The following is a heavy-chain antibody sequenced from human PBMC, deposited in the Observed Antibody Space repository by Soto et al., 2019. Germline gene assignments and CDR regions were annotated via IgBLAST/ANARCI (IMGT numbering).Heavy chain of an antibody. CDR2: IYSGGST. CDR3: ARAATVTTRGAFDI. D-gene: IGHD4-17*01. V-gene: IGHV3-53*04. CDR1: GFTVSSNY. J-gene: IGHJ3*02. Sequence: GGSLRLSCAASGFTVSSNYMSWVRQAPGKGLEWVSVIYSGGSTYYEDSVKGRFTISRHNSNNTMYLQMNSLRAEDTAVDYCARAATVTTRGAFDIWGQGTMVTVSS.